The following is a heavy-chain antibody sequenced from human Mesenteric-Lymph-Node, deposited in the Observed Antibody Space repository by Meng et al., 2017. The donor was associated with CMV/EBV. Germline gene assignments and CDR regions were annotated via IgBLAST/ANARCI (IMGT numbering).Heavy chain of an antibody. CDR2: IYYSGST. CDR1: VGSVSSGSYY. CDR3: ARVGIPAAMLYFDY. Sequence: SVGSVSSGSYYWSWIRQPPGKGLEWIGYIYYSGSTNYNPSLKSRVTISVDTSKNQFSLKLSSVTAADTAVYYCARVGIPAAMLYFDYWGQGTLVTVSS. V-gene: IGHV4-61*01. D-gene: IGHD2-2*01. J-gene: IGHJ4*02.